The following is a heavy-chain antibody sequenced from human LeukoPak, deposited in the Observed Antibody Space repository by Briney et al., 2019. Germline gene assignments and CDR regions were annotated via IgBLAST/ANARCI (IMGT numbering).Heavy chain of an antibody. CDR2: ISSSSSYI. J-gene: IGHJ4*02. D-gene: IGHD3-9*01. CDR3: ARVGSDTLVGLVGLDY. V-gene: IGHV3-21*01. Sequence: GGSLRLSCAASGFTFSSYSMNWVRQAPGKGLEWVSSISSSSSYIYYADSVKGRFTISRDNAKNSLYLQMNSLRAEDTAVYYCARVGSDTLVGLVGLDYWGQGTLVTVSS. CDR1: GFTFSSYS.